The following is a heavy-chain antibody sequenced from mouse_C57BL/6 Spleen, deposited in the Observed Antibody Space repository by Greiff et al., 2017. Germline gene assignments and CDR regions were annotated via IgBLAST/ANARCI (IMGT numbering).Heavy chain of an antibody. CDR2: IDPEDGET. J-gene: IGHJ2*01. D-gene: IGHD1-1*01. V-gene: IGHV14-2*01. CDR3: ARSTTVVAFDY. Sequence: EVKVVESGAELVKPGASVKLSCTASGFNIKDYYMHWVKQRTEQGLEWIGRIDPEDGETKYAPKFQGKATITADTSSNTAYLQLSSLTSEDTAVYYCARSTTVVAFDYWGQGTTLTVAS. CDR1: GFNIKDYY.